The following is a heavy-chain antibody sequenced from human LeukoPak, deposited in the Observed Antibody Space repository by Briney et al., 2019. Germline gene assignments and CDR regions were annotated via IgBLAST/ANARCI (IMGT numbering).Heavy chain of an antibody. D-gene: IGHD2-15*01. V-gene: IGHV4-61*01. J-gene: IGHJ4*02. CDR2: IYYSGNT. Sequence: PSETLSLTCTVSGGSVSSGSYYWSWVRQPPGKGLECIGYIYYSGNTNYSPSLKSRVTMSVDTSKNLFSLKLSSVTAADTAVYYCASLYCSGGSCYSLDPTDYWGQGTLVTVSS. CDR1: GGSVSSGSYY. CDR3: ASLYCSGGSCYSLDPTDY.